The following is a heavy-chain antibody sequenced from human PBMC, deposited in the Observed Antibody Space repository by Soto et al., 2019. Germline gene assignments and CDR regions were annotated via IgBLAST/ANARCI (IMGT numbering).Heavy chain of an antibody. J-gene: IGHJ6*02. Sequence: QVQLVQSGAEVKKPGASMKVSCKASGYTFTGYYMHWVRQAPGQGLEWMGWINPNSGDTNYAQKFQGWVTMTRDTSISTAYMELSSLKSDDTAVYYCARVEGGSDYYYGMDVWGQGTTVTVSS. CDR2: INPNSGDT. V-gene: IGHV1-2*04. CDR1: GYTFTGYY. D-gene: IGHD3-10*01. CDR3: ARVEGGSDYYYGMDV.